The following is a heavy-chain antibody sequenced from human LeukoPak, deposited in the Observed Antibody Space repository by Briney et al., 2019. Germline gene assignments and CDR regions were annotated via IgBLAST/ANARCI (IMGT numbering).Heavy chain of an antibody. V-gene: IGHV3-23*01. CDR2: ISGSGGST. CDR3: AKDPLTLTIFSGPDY. D-gene: IGHD3-3*01. Sequence: TGGSLRLSCAASRFTFSSYATSWVRQAPGKGLEWVSAISGSGGSTYYADSVKGRFTISRDNSKNTLYLQMNSLRAEDTAVYYCAKDPLTLTIFSGPDYWGQGTLVTVSS. J-gene: IGHJ4*02. CDR1: RFTFSSYA.